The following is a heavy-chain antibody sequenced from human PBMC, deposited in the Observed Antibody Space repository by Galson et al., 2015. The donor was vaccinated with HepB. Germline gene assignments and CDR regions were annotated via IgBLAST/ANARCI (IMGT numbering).Heavy chain of an antibody. CDR1: GFTFSDYY. Sequence: SLRLSCAASGFTFSDYYMSWIRQAPGKGLEWVSYISSSSSHTDYADSVKGRSTISRDNAKNSLYLQMNSLRADDTAVYYCARVKGDSYGYEWVFDYWGQGTLVAVSS. CDR2: ISSSSSHT. V-gene: IGHV3-11*06. D-gene: IGHD5-18*01. CDR3: ARVKGDSYGYEWVFDY. J-gene: IGHJ4*02.